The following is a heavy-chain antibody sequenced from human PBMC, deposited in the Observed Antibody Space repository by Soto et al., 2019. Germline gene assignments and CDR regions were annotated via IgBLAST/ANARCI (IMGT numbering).Heavy chain of an antibody. CDR1: GFTFSDYY. CDR2: ISSSSTYT. J-gene: IGHJ4*02. D-gene: IGHD3-22*01. Sequence: GGSLRLCCAASGFTFSDYYMSWIRQAPGKGLEWVSYISSSSTYTNYADSVKGRFTISRDNAKNSLYLQMNSLRAEDTAVYYCARYDSSGYYIDYWGQGTLVTVSS. V-gene: IGHV3-11*06. CDR3: ARYDSSGYYIDY.